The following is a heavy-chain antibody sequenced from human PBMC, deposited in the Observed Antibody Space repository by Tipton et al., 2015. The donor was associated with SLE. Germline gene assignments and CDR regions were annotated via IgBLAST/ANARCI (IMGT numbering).Heavy chain of an antibody. D-gene: IGHD4-17*01. Sequence: TLSLTCTVSGGPISSGSYYWSWIRQPAGKGLEWIGRIYTSGSTNYNPSLKSRVTISVDTSKNQFSLKLSSVTAADTAVYYCARDSDYGDYVGYFDYWGQGTLVTVSS. CDR3: ARDSDYGDYVGYFDY. CDR1: GGPISSGSYY. CDR2: IYTSGST. V-gene: IGHV4-61*02. J-gene: IGHJ4*02.